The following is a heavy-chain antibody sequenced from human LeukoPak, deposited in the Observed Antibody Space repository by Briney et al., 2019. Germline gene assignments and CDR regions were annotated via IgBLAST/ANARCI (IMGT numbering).Heavy chain of an antibody. CDR1: GGTFSSYA. D-gene: IGHD4-17*01. CDR3: ARADGIDYGGESDFDY. V-gene: IGHV1-69*04. Sequence: GASVKVSCKASGGTFSSYAISWVRQAPGQGLEWMGRIIPILGIANYAQKFQGRVTITADKSTSTAYMELSSLRSEDTAVYYCARADGIDYGGESDFDYWGQGTLVTVSS. J-gene: IGHJ4*02. CDR2: IIPILGIA.